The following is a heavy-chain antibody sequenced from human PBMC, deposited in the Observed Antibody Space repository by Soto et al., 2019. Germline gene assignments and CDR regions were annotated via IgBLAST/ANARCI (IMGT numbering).Heavy chain of an antibody. J-gene: IGHJ4*02. D-gene: IGHD6-19*01. V-gene: IGHV4-38-2*01. Sequence: SETLSLTCAVSSYSIRSGDYWAWIRQSPGKGLEWFGSISHSGDTFYNPSLRSRVILSIDASKNQFSLELTSVTAADTALYYCARVHSSGHGVDYWGQGTLVTAPQ. CDR3: ARVHSSGHGVDY. CDR2: ISHSGDT. CDR1: SYSIRSGDY.